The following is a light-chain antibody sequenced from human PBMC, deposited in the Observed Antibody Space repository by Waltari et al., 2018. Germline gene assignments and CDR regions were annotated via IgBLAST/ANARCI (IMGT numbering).Light chain of an antibody. CDR2: DFS. Sequence: QSALTQPRSVSGSPGQSVTFSCTGTSRDVGGFNNVSWYQHHPGKAPKLMIYDFSKRPSGVPDRFSGSKSGNTASLTISGLQAEDEADYYCCSYAGSYTFWVFGGGTKLTVL. V-gene: IGLV2-11*01. J-gene: IGLJ3*02. CDR3: CSYAGSYTFWV. CDR1: SRDVGGFNN.